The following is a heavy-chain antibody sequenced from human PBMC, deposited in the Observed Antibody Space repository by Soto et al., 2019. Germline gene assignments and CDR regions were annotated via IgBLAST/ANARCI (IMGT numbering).Heavy chain of an antibody. CDR1: GYTFSSYY. D-gene: IGHD1-26*01. J-gene: IGHJ4*02. Sequence: ASVEVSCKASGYTFSSYYMHWVRQAPGLGLQWMGMINPSGGSTSYAQKFQGRVTMTRDTSTNTVYMELSSLRFEDTAVYYCARNDHSGLDYWGQGTLVTVSS. V-gene: IGHV1-46*01. CDR2: INPSGGST. CDR3: ARNDHSGLDY.